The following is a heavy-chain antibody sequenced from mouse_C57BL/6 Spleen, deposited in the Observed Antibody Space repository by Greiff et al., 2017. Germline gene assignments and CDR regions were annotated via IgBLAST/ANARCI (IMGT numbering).Heavy chain of an antibody. D-gene: IGHD3-3*01. Sequence: EVKLVESGGGLVKPGGSLKLSCAASGFTFSDYGMHWVRQAPEKGLEWVAYISSGSSTIYYADTVKGRFTISRDNAKNTLFLQMTSLRSEDTAMYYCARWGDGAMDYWGQGTSVTVSS. V-gene: IGHV5-17*01. CDR3: ARWGDGAMDY. CDR1: GFTFSDYG. J-gene: IGHJ4*01. CDR2: ISSGSSTI.